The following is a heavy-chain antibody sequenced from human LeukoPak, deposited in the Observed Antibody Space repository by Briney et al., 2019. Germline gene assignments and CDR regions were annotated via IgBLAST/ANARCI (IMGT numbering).Heavy chain of an antibody. D-gene: IGHD6-19*01. J-gene: IGHJ4*02. V-gene: IGHV3-9*01. CDR1: GFTFDDYA. CDR2: ISWNSGSI. Sequence: PGGSLRLSCAASGFTFDDYAMHWVRQAPGKALNWVSGISWNSGSIGYADSVKGRFTISRDNAKNSLYLQMNSLRAEDTALYYCAKDYSSGWSHFDYWGQGTLVTVSS. CDR3: AKDYSSGWSHFDY.